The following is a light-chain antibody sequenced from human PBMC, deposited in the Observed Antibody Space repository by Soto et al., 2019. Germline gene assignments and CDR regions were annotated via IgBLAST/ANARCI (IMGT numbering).Light chain of an antibody. J-gene: IGKJ1*01. Sequence: DIQMTQSPSSLSASVGDRVTITCRASQSISNYLDCYQQKPGKAPDLLIYAASTLHSGAPSRFSGSGSGTDFTLAISSLQPEDFGTYYCQQTYSTPPWTFGQGTKVEIK. V-gene: IGKV1-39*01. CDR3: QQTYSTPPWT. CDR2: AAS. CDR1: QSISNY.